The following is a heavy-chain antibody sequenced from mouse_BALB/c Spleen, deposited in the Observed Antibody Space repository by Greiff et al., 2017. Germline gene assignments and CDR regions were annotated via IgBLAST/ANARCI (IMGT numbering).Heavy chain of an antibody. D-gene: IGHD1-1*01. Sequence: QVQLQQPGAELVKPGASVKLSCKASGYTFTRYWMHWVKQRPGQGLEWIGEINPSNGRTNYNEKFKSKATLTVDKSSSTAYMQLSSLTSEDSAVYYCARRGILRTHYYAMDYWGQGTSVTVSS. V-gene: IGHV1S81*02. CDR2: INPSNGRT. J-gene: IGHJ4*01. CDR3: ARRGILRTHYYAMDY. CDR1: GYTFTRYW.